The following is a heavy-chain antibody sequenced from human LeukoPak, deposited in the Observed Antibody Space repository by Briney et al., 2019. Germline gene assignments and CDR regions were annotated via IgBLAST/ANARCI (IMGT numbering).Heavy chain of an antibody. V-gene: IGHV3-23*01. Sequence: GGSLRLSCAASGFTFDTYAMSWVRQAPGKGLEWVSGTTGDGHSTYYADSVKGRFIISRDNSKNTLYLQMNSLRAEDTAVYYCAKDLRGYDFWSGYSTPDYWGQGTLVTVSS. D-gene: IGHD3-3*01. J-gene: IGHJ4*02. CDR2: TTGDGHST. CDR1: GFTFDTYA. CDR3: AKDLRGYDFWSGYSTPDY.